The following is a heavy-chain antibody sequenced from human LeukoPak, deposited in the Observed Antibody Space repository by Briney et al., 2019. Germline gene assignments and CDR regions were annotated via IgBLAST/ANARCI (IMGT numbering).Heavy chain of an antibody. CDR3: ARGLGLPY. CDR2: INHSGST. CDR1: GGSFSGYY. V-gene: IGHV4-34*01. Sequence: SETLSLTCAVYGGSFSGYYWSWIRQPPGKGLEWIGEINHSGSTNYNPSLKSRVTISVDTSKNQFSLKLSSVTAADTAVYYCARGLGLPYWGQGTLVTFSS. D-gene: IGHD3/OR15-3a*01. J-gene: IGHJ4*02.